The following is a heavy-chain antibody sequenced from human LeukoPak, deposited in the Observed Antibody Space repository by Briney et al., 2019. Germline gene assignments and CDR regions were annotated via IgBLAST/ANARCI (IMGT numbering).Heavy chain of an antibody. CDR1: GYTFTSYG. J-gene: IGHJ4*02. D-gene: IGHD3-22*01. CDR2: ISAYNGNT. V-gene: IGHV1-18*01. CDR3: ARAAYYYDSSGYNYEIFDY. Sequence: ASVKVSCKASGYTFTSYGISWVRQAPGQGLEWMGWISAYNGNTNYAQKLQGRVTMTKDTSTRTAYMELRSLRSDDTAVYYCARAAYYYDSSGYNYEIFDYWGQGTLVTVSS.